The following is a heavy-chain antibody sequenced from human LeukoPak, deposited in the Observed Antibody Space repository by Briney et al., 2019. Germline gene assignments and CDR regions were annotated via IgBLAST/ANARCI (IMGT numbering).Heavy chain of an antibody. J-gene: IGHJ4*02. CDR1: GGTFSSYA. CDR2: IIPILGIA. Sequence: SVKVSFKASGGTFSSYAISWVRQAPGQGLEWMGRIIPILGIANYAQKFQGRVTITADKSTSTAYMELSGLRSEDTAVYYCARPGGGGGGRGTMFRELDYGGRGTLVTVSS. V-gene: IGHV1-69*04. CDR3: ARPGGGGGGRGTMFRELDY. D-gene: IGHD3-10*01.